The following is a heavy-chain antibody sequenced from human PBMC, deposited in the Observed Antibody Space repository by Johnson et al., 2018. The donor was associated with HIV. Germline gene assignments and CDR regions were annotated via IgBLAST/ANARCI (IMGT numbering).Heavy chain of an antibody. D-gene: IGHD3-3*01. CDR1: GFTFSSYW. CDR2: ISYDGRIP. CDR3: AKDQGFRLKYVDWLNAFDI. J-gene: IGHJ3*02. V-gene: IGHV3-30*18. Sequence: QVQLVESGGGLVQPGGSLRLSCAASGFTFSSYWMHWVRQAPGKGLEWVAVISYDGRIPSHADSVKGRFTISRDNSKSTVFLQMSNLRPEDTALYYCAKDQGFRLKYVDWLNAFDIWGQGTMVTVSS.